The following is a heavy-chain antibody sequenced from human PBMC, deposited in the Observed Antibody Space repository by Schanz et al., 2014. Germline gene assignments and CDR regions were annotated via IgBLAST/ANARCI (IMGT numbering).Heavy chain of an antibody. CDR3: ARAPPPYSSSPYYWYYGMDV. Sequence: EVQLVESGGGLVQPGGSLRLSCAASGFTFTTYSMNWVRQAPGKGLEWVSYISYSSSVIYYADSVKGRFTISRDNARNSRYLQMNSRRAEDTAVYSGARAPPPYSSSPYYWYYGMDVWGQGTTVTVSS. D-gene: IGHD6-6*01. J-gene: IGHJ6*02. CDR2: ISYSSSVI. CDR1: GFTFTTYS. V-gene: IGHV3-48*04.